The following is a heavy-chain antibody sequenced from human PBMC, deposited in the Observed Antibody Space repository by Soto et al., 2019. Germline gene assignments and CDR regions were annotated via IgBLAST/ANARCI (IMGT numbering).Heavy chain of an antibody. V-gene: IGHV1-18*04. CDR1: GYTFTGYG. J-gene: IGHJ6*02. CDR3: ARDSVLRYFDWRCPQYYYDMDV. D-gene: IGHD3-9*01. Sequence: SVKVSCKASGYTFTGYGISWVRQAPGQGLEWMGWISAYNGNTNYAQKLQGRVTMTTDTSTSTAYMELRSLRSDDTAVYYCARDSVLRYFDWRCPQYYYDMDVWGQGTTVTV. CDR2: ISAYNGNT.